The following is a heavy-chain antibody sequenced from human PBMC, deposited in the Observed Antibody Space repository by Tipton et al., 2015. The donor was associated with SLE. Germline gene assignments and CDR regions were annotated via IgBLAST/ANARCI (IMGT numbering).Heavy chain of an antibody. CDR2: ISWDGGST. CDR3: AKDLEGSGWYGYFQH. CDR1: GFTFDDYT. Sequence: SLRLSCAASGFTFDDYTMHWVRQAPGKGLEWVSLISWDGGSTYYADSVKGRFTISRDNSKNSLYLQMNSLRTEDTALYYCAKDLEGSGWYGYFQHWGQGTLVTVSS. J-gene: IGHJ1*01. V-gene: IGHV3-43*01. D-gene: IGHD6-19*01.